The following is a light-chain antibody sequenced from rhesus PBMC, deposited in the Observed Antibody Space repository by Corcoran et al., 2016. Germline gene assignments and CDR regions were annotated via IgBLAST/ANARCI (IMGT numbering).Light chain of an antibody. J-gene: IGKJ1*01. CDR2: SAP. CDR3: QRYNDLFRT. V-gene: IGKV3-40*03. CDR1: ESVGSY. Sequence: EIVLTQSPATLSLSPGETATLSCRASESVGSYIAWYHQAPGQVPNLLVHSAPFRATAIPDRFSGSGCRTEFTLSSSSLEPEDVGVYYCQRYNDLFRTFGPGTKVEIK.